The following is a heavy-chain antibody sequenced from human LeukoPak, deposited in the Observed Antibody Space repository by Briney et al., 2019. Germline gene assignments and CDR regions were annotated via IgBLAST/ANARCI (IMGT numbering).Heavy chain of an antibody. D-gene: IGHD1-26*01. CDR1: GFTFSSYA. J-gene: IGHJ4*02. CDR2: ISSSGSTI. CDR3: ARDGTVGATKNPLDY. Sequence: PGGSLRLSCAASGFTFSSYAMSWVRQAPGKGLEWVSYISSSGSTIYYADSVKGRFTISRDNAKNSLYLQMNSLRAEDTAVYYCARDGTVGATKNPLDYWGQGTLVTVSS. V-gene: IGHV3-48*04.